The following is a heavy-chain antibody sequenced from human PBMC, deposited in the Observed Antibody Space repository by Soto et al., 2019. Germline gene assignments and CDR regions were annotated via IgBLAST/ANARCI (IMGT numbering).Heavy chain of an antibody. J-gene: IGHJ4*02. CDR3: ARVRCGGRSGGSCHPSYFDY. CDR1: GGSFSGYY. Sequence: SETLSLTCAVYGGSFSGYYWSWIRQPPGKGLEWIGEINHSGSTNYNPSLKSRVTISVDTSKNQFSLKLSSVTAADTAVYYCARVRCGGRSGGSCHPSYFDYWGQGTLVTVSS. D-gene: IGHD2-15*01. CDR2: INHSGST. V-gene: IGHV4-34*01.